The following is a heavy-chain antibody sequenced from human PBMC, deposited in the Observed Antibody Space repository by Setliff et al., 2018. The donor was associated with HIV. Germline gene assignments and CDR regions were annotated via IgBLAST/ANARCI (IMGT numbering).Heavy chain of an antibody. V-gene: IGHV4-59*01. J-gene: IGHJ4*02. D-gene: IGHD5-18*01. CDR2: INYSGTT. Sequence: SETLSLTCTVSGGSISSYYWSWIRQPPGKRLEWIGHINYSGTTNYNPSLKSRVTISVDTSKSQFSLRLSSVTAADTAVYYCARVPRQLLKGAAAYFDYWGQGTLVTVSS. CDR3: ARVPRQLLKGAAAYFDY. CDR1: GGSISSYY.